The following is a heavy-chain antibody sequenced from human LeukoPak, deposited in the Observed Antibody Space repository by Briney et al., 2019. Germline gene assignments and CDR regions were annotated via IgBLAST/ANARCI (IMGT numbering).Heavy chain of an antibody. V-gene: IGHV3-15*01. D-gene: IGHD3-9*01. CDR3: TTGAEIYFDWLLFSEFGYY. CDR2: IKSKTDGGTT. Sequence: GGSLRLSCAASGFTFSNAWMSWVRQAPGKGLECVVRIKSKTDGGTTDYAAPVKGRFTISSDDSKNTLYLQINSLKTEDTAVYYCTTGAEIYFDWLLFSEFGYYWGQGTLVTVSS. CDR1: GFTFSNAW. J-gene: IGHJ4*02.